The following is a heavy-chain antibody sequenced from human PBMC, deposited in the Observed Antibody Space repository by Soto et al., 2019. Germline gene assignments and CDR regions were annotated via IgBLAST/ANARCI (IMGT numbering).Heavy chain of an antibody. CDR3: ARVLSGYDPYYYYVMDV. Sequence: PSETLSLTCAVYGGSFSGYYWSWIRQPPGKGLEWIGEINHSGSTNYNPSLKSRVTISVDTSKNQFSLKLSSVTAADTAVYYCARVLSGYDPYYYYVMDVWGQGTTVTVSS. CDR2: INHSGST. CDR1: GGSFSGYY. D-gene: IGHD2-15*01. V-gene: IGHV4-34*01. J-gene: IGHJ6*02.